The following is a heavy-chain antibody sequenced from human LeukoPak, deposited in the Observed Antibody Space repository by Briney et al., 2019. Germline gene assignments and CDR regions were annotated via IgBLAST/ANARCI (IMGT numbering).Heavy chain of an antibody. V-gene: IGHV4-31*03. Sequence: SETLSLTCTVSGGSISSGGYYWSWIRQHPGKGLEWIGYIYYSGSTYYNPSLKSRVTISVDTSKNQFSLKLSSVTAADTAVYYCARVPRMTVVVTQAIDIWGQGTMVTVSS. D-gene: IGHD2-21*02. CDR3: ARVPRMTVVVTQAIDI. CDR1: GGSISSGGYY. CDR2: IYYSGST. J-gene: IGHJ3*02.